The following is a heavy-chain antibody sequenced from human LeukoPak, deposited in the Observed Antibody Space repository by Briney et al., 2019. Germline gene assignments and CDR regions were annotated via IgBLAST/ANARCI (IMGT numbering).Heavy chain of an antibody. V-gene: IGHV4-59*01. CDR2: IYYSGST. CDR1: GRSISSYY. Sequence: SETLSLTCSVYGRSISSYYWRWIRQPPGKGLGWFGYIYYSGSTNYNASLKSRLTISVDNSNNQLCLKQSSMRAADTALYYCARDSSGYYNNWFDPWGQRALV. CDR3: ARDSSGYYNNWFDP. D-gene: IGHD3-22*01. J-gene: IGHJ5*02.